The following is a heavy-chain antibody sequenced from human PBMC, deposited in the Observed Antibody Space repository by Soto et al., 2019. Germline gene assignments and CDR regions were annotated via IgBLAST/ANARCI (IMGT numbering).Heavy chain of an antibody. CDR3: AKDSRYAAGAFDI. CDR2: ISWSSGSI. V-gene: IGHV3-9*01. J-gene: IGHJ3*02. CDR1: GFTFDDYA. D-gene: IGHD5-12*01. Sequence: GGSLRLSCAASGFTFDDYAMHWVRQAPGKGLEWVSGISWSSGSIGYADSVKGRFTISRDNAKNSLYLQMNSLRAEDTALYYCAKDSRYAAGAFDIWGQGTMVTVSS.